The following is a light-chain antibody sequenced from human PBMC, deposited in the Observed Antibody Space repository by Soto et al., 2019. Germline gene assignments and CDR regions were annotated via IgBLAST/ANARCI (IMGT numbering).Light chain of an antibody. CDR1: QSISTY. J-gene: IGKJ5*01. V-gene: IGKV1-39*01. CDR2: AAS. CDR3: QQSHSTLPT. Sequence: DIQMTQSPSSLSASVGDRVTITCRASQSISTYLNWYQQKPGKAPKLLIYAASSLQSGVPSRFSGSGSGTDFTLTISSLQPEDFATYYCQQSHSTLPTFGRGTRLEIK.